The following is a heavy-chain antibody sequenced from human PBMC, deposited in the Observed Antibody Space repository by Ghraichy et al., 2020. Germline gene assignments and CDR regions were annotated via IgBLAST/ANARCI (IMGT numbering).Heavy chain of an antibody. CDR1: GFTFSSYS. J-gene: IGHJ1*01. V-gene: IGHV3-21*01. D-gene: IGHD4-17*01. CDR2: ISSDSNYI. CDR3: ARQTTVTASIEYFQL. Sequence: GGSLRLSCAASGFTFSSYSMNWVRQAPGKGLEWVSSISSDSNYIYYTDSLKGRFTISRDNAKNSLDLQMNSLRAEDTAVYYCARQTTVTASIEYFQLWGQGTLVTVSS.